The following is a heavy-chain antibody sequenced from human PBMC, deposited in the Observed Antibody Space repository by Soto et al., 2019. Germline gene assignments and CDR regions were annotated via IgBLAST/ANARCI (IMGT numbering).Heavy chain of an antibody. V-gene: IGHV3-30*18. CDR3: AKYSVRGTFYTPLEF. CDR1: VFDFDNYG. D-gene: IGHD1-26*01. CDR2: ITYDGSFQ. J-gene: IGHJ4*02. Sequence: VGSLRLSCQSSVFDFDNYGMHCVRHSPGKWLEWVAVITYDGSFQYYADSVKGRFTISRDNSKNTLSLHLNTLKPEDTAVYHCAKYSVRGTFYTPLEFRGQGNLVTV.